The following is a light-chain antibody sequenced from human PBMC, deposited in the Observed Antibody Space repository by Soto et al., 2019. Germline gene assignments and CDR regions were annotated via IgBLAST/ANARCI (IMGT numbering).Light chain of an antibody. CDR3: QQYGSSQT. CDR2: GAS. Sequence: EIVLTQSPGTLSFSPGERATLSCRASQSVSSSYLAWYQQKPGQAPRLLIYGASSRATGIPDRFSGSGSGTDFTLTISRLETEDFAVYYCQQYGSSQTFGQGTKGEIK. CDR1: QSVSSSY. J-gene: IGKJ1*01. V-gene: IGKV3-20*01.